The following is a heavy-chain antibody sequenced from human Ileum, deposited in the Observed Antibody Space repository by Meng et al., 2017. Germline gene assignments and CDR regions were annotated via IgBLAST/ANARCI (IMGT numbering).Heavy chain of an antibody. J-gene: IGHJ4*02. CDR2: ISYDGKNK. V-gene: IGHV3-30*01. D-gene: IGHD3-10*01. CDR3: ARAPVLRGVVIPYYFDY. Sequence: GESLKISCAASGFNFNNFAVSWVRQAPGEGLEWVAVISYDGKNKYYSDSVEGRFTISRDISKNTLYLQMNSLRVEDTAVYYCARAPVLRGVVIPYYFDYWGQGTLVTVSS. CDR1: GFNFNNFA.